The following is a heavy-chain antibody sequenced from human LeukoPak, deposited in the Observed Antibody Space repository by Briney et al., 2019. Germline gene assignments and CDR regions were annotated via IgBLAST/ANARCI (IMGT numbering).Heavy chain of an antibody. Sequence: ASVKVSCKASGYTFTSYAMNWVRQAPGQGLEWMGWINTNTGNPTYAQGFTRRFVFSLDTSVSTAYLQITSLKAEDTAVYFCARGTSGLVTTNDYWGQGTLVTVSS. CDR1: GYTFTSYA. CDR3: ARGTSGLVTTNDY. CDR2: INTNTGNP. J-gene: IGHJ4*02. D-gene: IGHD3/OR15-3a*01. V-gene: IGHV7-4-1*02.